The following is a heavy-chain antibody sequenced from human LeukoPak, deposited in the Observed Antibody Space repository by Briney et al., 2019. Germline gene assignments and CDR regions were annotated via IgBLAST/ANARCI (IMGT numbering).Heavy chain of an antibody. CDR3: ARLARIAAAGTPWGDY. V-gene: IGHV3-33*01. Sequence: GGSLRLSRAASGFTFSSYGMHWVRQAPGKGLEWVAVIWYDGSNKYYADSVKGRFTISRDNSKNTLYLQMNSLRAEDTAVYYCARLARIAAAGTPWGDYWGQGTLVTVSS. J-gene: IGHJ4*02. CDR1: GFTFSSYG. D-gene: IGHD6-13*01. CDR2: IWYDGSNK.